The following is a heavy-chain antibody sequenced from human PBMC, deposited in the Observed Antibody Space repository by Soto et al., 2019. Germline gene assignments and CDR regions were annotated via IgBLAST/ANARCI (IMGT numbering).Heavy chain of an antibody. CDR2: TNHNGST. Sequence: PSETLSITCGVSGDSISTGGYSWAWIRLQPEKALEWIGETNHNGSTNYNPSLKSRVTISVDTSKNQFSLKLSSVTAADTAVYYCAGEAYGSGSYSPSKRYYGMDVWGQGTTVTVSS. CDR1: GDSISTGGYS. CDR3: AGEAYGSGSYSPSKRYYGMDV. J-gene: IGHJ6*02. V-gene: IGHV4-30-2*01. D-gene: IGHD3-10*01.